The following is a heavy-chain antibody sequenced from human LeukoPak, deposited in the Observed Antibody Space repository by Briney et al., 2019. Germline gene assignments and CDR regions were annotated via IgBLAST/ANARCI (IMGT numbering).Heavy chain of an antibody. J-gene: IGHJ4*02. CDR1: GGPVSFYY. CDR2: IHNTGWT. V-gene: IGHV4-59*02. CDR3: ARVLDSGTSDY. D-gene: IGHD3-10*01. Sequence: SETLSLTCTVSGGPVSFYYWSWIREPPGKGLEWIGYIHNTGWTKNNPSLKSRVDISVDTSKNQFSLNLSSVTAADTAVYYCARVLDSGTSDYWGRGSLVTVSS.